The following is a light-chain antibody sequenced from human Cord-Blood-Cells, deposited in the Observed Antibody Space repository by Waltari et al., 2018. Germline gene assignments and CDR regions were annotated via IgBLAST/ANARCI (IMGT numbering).Light chain of an antibody. V-gene: IGLV2-11*01. Sequence: QSALTQPRSVSGSPGQSVTISCTGTSSDVGGYNYVSWYQQHPGKAPKLMIYDVSKRPSGVPDRCSGSKSGNTASLTISGLQAEDEADYYCCSYAGSEVFGGGTKLTVL. CDR3: CSYAGSEV. CDR1: SSDVGGYNY. CDR2: DVS. J-gene: IGLJ3*02.